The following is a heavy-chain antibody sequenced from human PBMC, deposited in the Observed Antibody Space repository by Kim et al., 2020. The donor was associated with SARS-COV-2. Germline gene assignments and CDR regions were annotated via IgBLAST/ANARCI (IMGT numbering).Heavy chain of an antibody. CDR3: ARDGSSRAIYYYGMDV. Sequence: SETLSLTCTVSGGSISSSSYYWGWIRQPPGKGLEWIGSIYYSGSTYYNPSLKSRVTISVDTSKNQFSLKLSSVTAADTAVYYCARDGSSRAIYYYGMDVWGQGTTVTVSS. CDR2: IYYSGST. CDR1: GGSISSSSYY. J-gene: IGHJ6*02. V-gene: IGHV4-39*07. D-gene: IGHD5-18*01.